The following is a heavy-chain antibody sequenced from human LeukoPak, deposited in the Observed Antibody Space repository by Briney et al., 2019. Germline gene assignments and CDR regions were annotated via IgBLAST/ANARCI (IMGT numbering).Heavy chain of an antibody. CDR3: AVSDIVATIGRGGFDY. J-gene: IGHJ4*02. Sequence: GGSLSLSWAASGCTFNSYAMSWVRQAPGGGLGLVSAIRGNGGSTYYADSVNDRLTTTRDNHTNTLYLQMNRQGAEATAVYYSAVSDIVATIGRGGFDYWGQGTLVTVSS. V-gene: IGHV3-23*01. CDR2: IRGNGGST. D-gene: IGHD5-12*01. CDR1: GCTFNSYA.